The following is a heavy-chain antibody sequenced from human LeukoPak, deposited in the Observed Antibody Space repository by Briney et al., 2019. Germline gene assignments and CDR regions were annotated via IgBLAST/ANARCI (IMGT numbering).Heavy chain of an antibody. D-gene: IGHD3-3*01. Sequence: PSETLSLTCTVSGGSISSGSYYWSWIRQPAGKGLEWIGRIYTSGSTNYNPSLKSRVTISVDTSKNQFSLKLSSVTAADTAVYYCAREAITIFGVVRTQTTYGPHRFDPWGQGTLVTVSS. CDR1: GGSISSGSYY. J-gene: IGHJ5*02. V-gene: IGHV4-61*02. CDR2: IYTSGST. CDR3: AREAITIFGVVRTQTTYGPHRFDP.